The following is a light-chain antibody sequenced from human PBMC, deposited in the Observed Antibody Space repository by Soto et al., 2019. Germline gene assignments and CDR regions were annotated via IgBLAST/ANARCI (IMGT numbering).Light chain of an antibody. CDR2: DVT. CDR3: CSFAGSYSYV. Sequence: SALTQPRSVSASPGQSVTISCTGTSSDVGRYDYVSWYQQHPGKAPKLIVYDVTERPSGVPDRFSGSKSGNTASLTISGLQAEDEADYSCCSFAGSYSYVFGTGTKVIVL. CDR1: SSDVGRYDY. J-gene: IGLJ1*01. V-gene: IGLV2-11*01.